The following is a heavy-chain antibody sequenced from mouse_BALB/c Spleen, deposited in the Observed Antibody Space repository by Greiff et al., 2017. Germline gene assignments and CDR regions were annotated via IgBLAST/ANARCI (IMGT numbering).Heavy chain of an antibody. D-gene: IGHD1-1*01. V-gene: IGHV14-4*02. CDR3: NAYYAFDY. CDR1: GFNIKDYY. CDR2: IDPENGDT. Sequence: VQLQQSGAELVRSGASVKLSCTASGFNIKDYYMHWVKQRPEQGLEWIGWIDPENGDTEYAPKFQGKATMTADTSSNTAYLQLSSLTSEDTAVYYCNAYYAFDYWGQGTTLTVSS. J-gene: IGHJ2*01.